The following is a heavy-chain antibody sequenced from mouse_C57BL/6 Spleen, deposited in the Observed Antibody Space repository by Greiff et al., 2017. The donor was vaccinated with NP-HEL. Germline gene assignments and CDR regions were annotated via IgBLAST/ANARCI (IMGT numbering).Heavy chain of an antibody. V-gene: IGHV6-6*01. Sequence: EVKVVESGGGLVQPGGSMKLSCAASGFTFSDAWMDWVRQSPEKGLEWVAEIRNKANNHATYYAESVKGRFTISRDDSKSSVYLQMNSLRAEDTGSYYCTRDYGSSYDWYFDVWGTGTTVTVSS. CDR1: GFTFSDAW. CDR2: IRNKANNHAT. CDR3: TRDYGSSYDWYFDV. J-gene: IGHJ1*03. D-gene: IGHD1-1*01.